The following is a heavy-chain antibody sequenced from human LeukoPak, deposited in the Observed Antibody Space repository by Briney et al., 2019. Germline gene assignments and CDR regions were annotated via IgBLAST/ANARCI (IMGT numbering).Heavy chain of an antibody. Sequence: GGSLRLSCAASGFTFSSYEMNWVRQAPGKGLEWVSYISSSGSTIYYADSVKGRFTISRDNAKNSLYLQMNSLRAEDTAVYYCASPTDDSSGYEEYFQHWGQGTLVTVSS. CDR2: ISSSGSTI. CDR1: GFTFSSYE. CDR3: ASPTDDSSGYEEYFQH. J-gene: IGHJ1*01. V-gene: IGHV3-48*03. D-gene: IGHD3-22*01.